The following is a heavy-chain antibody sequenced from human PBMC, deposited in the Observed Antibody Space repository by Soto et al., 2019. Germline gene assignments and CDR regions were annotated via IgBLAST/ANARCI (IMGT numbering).Heavy chain of an antibody. CDR1: GFTFDDYA. V-gene: IGHV3-9*01. D-gene: IGHD3-22*01. Sequence: SLRLACAASGFTFDDYAMHWVLQAPGKGLEWVSGISWNSGSIGYADSVKGRFTISRDNAKNSLYLQMNSLRAEDTALYYCAKVLHYDSSGYPDYWGQGTLVTVSS. CDR2: ISWNSGSI. J-gene: IGHJ4*02. CDR3: AKVLHYDSSGYPDY.